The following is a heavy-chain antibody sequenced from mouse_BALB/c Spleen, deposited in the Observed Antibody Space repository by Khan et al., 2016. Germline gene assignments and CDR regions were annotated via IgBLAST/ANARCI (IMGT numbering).Heavy chain of an antibody. CDR3: ARWRDVNYGYYFDY. CDR2: ISYSGST. CDR1: DYSITSDYA. V-gene: IGHV3-2*02. Sequence: EVQLQESGPGLVKPSQSLSLTCTVTDYSITSDYAWNWIRQFPGNKLEWMGYISYSGSTSYNPSLKSRISITRDTSKNQFFLQLNSVTTEDTATXYCARWRDVNYGYYFDYWGQGTTLTVSS. J-gene: IGHJ2*01. D-gene: IGHD1-1*01.